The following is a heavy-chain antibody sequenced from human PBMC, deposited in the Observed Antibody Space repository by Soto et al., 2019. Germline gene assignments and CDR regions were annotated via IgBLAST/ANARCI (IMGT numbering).Heavy chain of an antibody. CDR2: IIPIFGTA. V-gene: IGHV1-69*06. Sequence: GASVKVSCKASGGTFSSYAISWVRQAPGQGLEWMGGIIPIFGTANYAQKFQGRVTITADKSTSTAYMELSSLRSEDTAVYYCARGITGTPYYYGMDVWGQGTTVTVSS. J-gene: IGHJ6*02. CDR1: GGTFSSYA. CDR3: ARGITGTPYYYGMDV. D-gene: IGHD1-20*01.